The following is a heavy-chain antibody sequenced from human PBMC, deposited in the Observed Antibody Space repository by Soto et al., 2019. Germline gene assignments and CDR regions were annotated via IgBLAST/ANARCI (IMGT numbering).Heavy chain of an antibody. Sequence: QVQLVQSGAEVKKPGSSVKVSCKASGGTFSSYAISWVRQAPGQGLEWMGGIIPILGTANYAQKFQGRVTITADESTSTAFMELSILRSEDTAVYYCAMSPERGYSSSWYGNDAFDIWGQGTMVTVSS. J-gene: IGHJ3*02. CDR2: IIPILGTA. V-gene: IGHV1-69*11. CDR3: AMSPERGYSSSWYGNDAFDI. D-gene: IGHD6-13*01. CDR1: GGTFSSYA.